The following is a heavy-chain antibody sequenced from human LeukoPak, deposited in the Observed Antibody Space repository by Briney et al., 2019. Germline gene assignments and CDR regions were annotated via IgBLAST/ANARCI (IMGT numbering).Heavy chain of an antibody. V-gene: IGHV4-4*09. CDR3: ARLHSSSWYWFDP. J-gene: IGHJ5*02. CDR1: GGSISSYY. CDR2: IYTSGST. D-gene: IGHD6-13*01. Sequence: SETLSLTCTVSGGSISSYYWSWIRQPPGKGLVWIGYIYTSGSTNYNPSLKSRVTISVDTSKNQFSLKLSSVTAADTAVYYCARLHSSSWYWFDPWGQGTLVTVSS.